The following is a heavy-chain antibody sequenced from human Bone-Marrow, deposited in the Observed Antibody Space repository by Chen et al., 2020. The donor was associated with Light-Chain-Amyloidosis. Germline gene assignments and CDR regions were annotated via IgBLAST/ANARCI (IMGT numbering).Heavy chain of an antibody. J-gene: IGHJ6*03. D-gene: IGHD1-7*01. CDR2: IYHSGST. V-gene: IGHV4-39*01. Sequence: QVQLQESGPGLVKPSETLSLTCTVSGGSVSSSAFNWGWIRQPPGKGLEWIGHIYHSGSTYYNPSLKSRVSLSVDTTKNQFSLNLGSVTAADTAVYYCTRPSTGTTTGAYYYMDVWGKGTTVIVSS. CDR1: GGSVSSSAFN. CDR3: TRPSTGTTTGAYYYMDV.